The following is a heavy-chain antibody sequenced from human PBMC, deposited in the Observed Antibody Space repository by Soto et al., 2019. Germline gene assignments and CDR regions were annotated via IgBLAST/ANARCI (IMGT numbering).Heavy chain of an antibody. CDR3: ARDLWGYCGTDCYPLDV. V-gene: IGHV4-4*02. CDR2: MYNTGST. J-gene: IGHJ6*02. Sequence: SETLSLTCTVSGDSMSSSNWWNWVRQPPGKGLEWIGYMYNTGSTVYNPSFKSRVTISVDTSKNQFSLKLNSVTAADTAVYYCARDLWGYCGTDCYPLDVWGQGTTVTVSS. D-gene: IGHD2-21*02. CDR1: GDSMSSSNW.